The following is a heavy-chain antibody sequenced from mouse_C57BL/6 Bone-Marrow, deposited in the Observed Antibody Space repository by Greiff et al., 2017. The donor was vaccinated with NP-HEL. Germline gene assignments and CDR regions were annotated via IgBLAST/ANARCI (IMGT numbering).Heavy chain of an antibody. V-gene: IGHV1-59*01. D-gene: IGHD2-5*01. J-gene: IGHJ4*01. CDR3: ARHYSNYPYYAMDY. Sequence: VQLQQSGAELVRPGTSVKLSCKASGYTFTSYWMHWVKQRPGQGLEWIGVIDPSDSYTNYNQKFKGKATLTVDTSSSTAYMQLSSLTSEDSAVYYCARHYSNYPYYAMDYWGQGTSVTVSS. CDR2: IDPSDSYT. CDR1: GYTFTSYW.